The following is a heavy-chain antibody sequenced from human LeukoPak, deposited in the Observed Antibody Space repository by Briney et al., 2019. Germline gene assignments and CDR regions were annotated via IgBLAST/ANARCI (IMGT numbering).Heavy chain of an antibody. D-gene: IGHD2-2*02. J-gene: IGHJ6*02. CDR3: AKDGYCSSTSCHNLPMDV. CDR2: ISGSGGGT. Sequence: GGSLRLSCAASGFTFSSYAMSWVRQAPGKGLEWVSAISGSGGGTYYADSVKGRFTISRDNSKNTLYLQMNSLRAEDTAVYYCAKDGYCSSTSCHNLPMDVWGQGTTVTVSS. V-gene: IGHV3-23*01. CDR1: GFTFSSYA.